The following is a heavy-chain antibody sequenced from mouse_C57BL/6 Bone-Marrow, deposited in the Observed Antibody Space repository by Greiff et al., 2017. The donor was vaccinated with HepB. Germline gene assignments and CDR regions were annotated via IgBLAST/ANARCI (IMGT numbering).Heavy chain of an antibody. CDR1: GYTFTSYW. D-gene: IGHD1-1*01. Sequence: EVQLQQSGTVLARPGASVKMSCKTSGYTFTSYWMHWVKQRPGQGLEWIVDIYPGNSDTSYNQKFKGKAKLTAVTSASTAYMELSSLTNEDSAVYYWTRREGIYYYGSSYCWYFDYWGTGTTVTVSA. CDR2: IYPGNSDT. J-gene: IGHJ1*03. CDR3: TRREGIYYYGSSYCWYFDY. V-gene: IGHV1-5*01.